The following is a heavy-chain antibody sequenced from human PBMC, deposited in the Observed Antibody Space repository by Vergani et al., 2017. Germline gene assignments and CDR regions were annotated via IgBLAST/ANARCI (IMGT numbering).Heavy chain of an antibody. J-gene: IGHJ4*02. D-gene: IGHD3-9*01. CDR3: AGRSGIVYDIFGGTQYFFDF. CDR1: GFSIDNGYY. Sequence: QVQLQESGPGLVKPSETLSLTCAVSGFSIDNGYYWDWIRQPPGKGLEWIGSIYRTGRTHFNPSLKSRVTISVDTSNNHFSLRLNSLTAADTAVYYDAGRSGIVYDIFGGTQYFFDFWGQGTLVTVSS. CDR2: IYRTGRT. V-gene: IGHV4-38-2*01.